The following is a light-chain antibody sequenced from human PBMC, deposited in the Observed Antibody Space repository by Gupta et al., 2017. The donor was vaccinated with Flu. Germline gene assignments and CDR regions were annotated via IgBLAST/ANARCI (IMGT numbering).Light chain of an antibody. J-gene: IGLJ2*01. CDR2: EVS. CDR3: GSYGAVGV. CDR1: NSDIGAYNY. V-gene: IGLV2-14*01. Sequence: QSALTQPASVSGSPGQSIAISCTGTNSDIGAYNYVSWYQQHPGKAPKLMIYEVSNRPSGVSTRFSGSKSGNTASLTISGLQAEDEADYYCGSYGAVGVCGGGTKVTVL.